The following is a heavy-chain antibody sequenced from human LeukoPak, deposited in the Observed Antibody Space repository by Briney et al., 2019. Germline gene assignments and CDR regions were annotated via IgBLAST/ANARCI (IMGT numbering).Heavy chain of an antibody. CDR3: ASRVTSGTYYFVY. J-gene: IGHJ4*02. CDR1: GGSFSGYY. CDR2: INHSGST. V-gene: IGHV4-34*01. Sequence: SETLSLTCAVYGGSFSGYYWSWIRQPPGKGLEWIGEINHSGSTNYNPSLKSRVTISVDTSKNQFSLKLSSVTAADTAVYYCASRVTSGTYYFVYWGQGTLVTVSS. D-gene: IGHD3-10*01.